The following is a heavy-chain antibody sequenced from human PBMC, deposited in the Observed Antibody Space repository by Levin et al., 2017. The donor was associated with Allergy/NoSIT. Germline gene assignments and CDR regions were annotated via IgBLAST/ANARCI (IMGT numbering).Heavy chain of an antibody. D-gene: IGHD2-2*01. J-gene: IGHJ4*02. CDR2: ISSGSTYT. CDR1: GFTFSDFY. Sequence: GGSLRLSFAASGFTFSDFYMNWIRQAPGKGLEWLSYISSGSTYTNYADSVRGRFTISRDDTNNLFYLQMDSLTAEDTATYYCTRHYQSDSWGQGTLVTVSS. CDR3: TRHYQSDS. V-gene: IGHV3-11*03.